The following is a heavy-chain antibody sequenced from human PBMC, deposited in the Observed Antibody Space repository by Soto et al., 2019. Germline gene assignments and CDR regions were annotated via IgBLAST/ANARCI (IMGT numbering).Heavy chain of an antibody. Sequence: ASVKVSCKASGYTFTGYDINWVRQATGQGLEWMGWMNPNSGNTGYAQKFQGRVTMTRNTSISTAHMELSSLRSEDTAVYYCARVSFSDFWSGYFNYWGQGTLVTVSS. CDR3: ARVSFSDFWSGYFNY. CDR1: GYTFTGYD. J-gene: IGHJ4*02. V-gene: IGHV1-8*01. D-gene: IGHD3-3*01. CDR2: MNPNSGNT.